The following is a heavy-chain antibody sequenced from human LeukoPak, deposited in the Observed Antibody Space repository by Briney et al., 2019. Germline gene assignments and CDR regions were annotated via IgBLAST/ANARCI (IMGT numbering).Heavy chain of an antibody. CDR1: GYSFTNYW. J-gene: IGHJ4*02. CDR2: IYPGDSDT. Sequence: GESLKISCKGSGYSFTNYWIGWVRQMPGKGLEWMGIIYPGDSDTRYSPSFQGQVTISADKSISTAYLQWSSLKASDTAMYYCARLDYDILTGYSQIDYWGQGTLVTVSS. V-gene: IGHV5-51*01. D-gene: IGHD3-9*01. CDR3: ARLDYDILTGYSQIDY.